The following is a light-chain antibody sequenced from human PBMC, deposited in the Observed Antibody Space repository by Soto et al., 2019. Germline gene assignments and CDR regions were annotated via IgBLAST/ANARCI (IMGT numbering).Light chain of an antibody. CDR1: TSDVGGYNY. CDR3: SSYAGSNTVV. Sequence: QSALTQPPSASGSRGQSVTISCTGTTSDVGGYNYVSWYQQHPGKVPKLIIYEVSERPSGVPNRFSGSKSGNTASLTVSGLQAEDEADYYCSSYAGSNTVVFGGGTKLTVL. V-gene: IGLV2-8*01. J-gene: IGLJ2*01. CDR2: EVS.